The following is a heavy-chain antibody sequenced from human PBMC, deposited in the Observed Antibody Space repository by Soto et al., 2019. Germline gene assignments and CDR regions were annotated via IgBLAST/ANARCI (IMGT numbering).Heavy chain of an antibody. D-gene: IGHD6-13*01. J-gene: IGHJ6*02. CDR3: AREREGAAGTFYYYYGMDV. CDR2: IIPIFGTA. V-gene: IGHV1-69*13. Sequence: SVKVSCKASGGTFSSYAISWVRQAPGQGLEWMGGIIPIFGTANYAQKFQGRVTITADESTGTAYMELSSLRSEDTAVYYCAREREGAAGTFYYYYGMDVWGQGTTVTVSS. CDR1: GGTFSSYA.